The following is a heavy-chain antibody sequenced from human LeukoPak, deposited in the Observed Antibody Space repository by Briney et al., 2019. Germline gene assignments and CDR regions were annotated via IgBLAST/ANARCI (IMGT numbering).Heavy chain of an antibody. J-gene: IGHJ6*03. CDR1: GFTFSSYA. Sequence: PGGSLKLSCAASGFTFSSYAMSWVRQAPGKGLEWVSAISGSGGSTYYADSVKGRFTISRDNSKNTLYLQMNSLRAEDTAVYYCAKGGPGWGDYYYYYMDVWGKGTTVTVSS. D-gene: IGHD6-19*01. V-gene: IGHV3-23*01. CDR2: ISGSGGST. CDR3: AKGGPGWGDYYYYYMDV.